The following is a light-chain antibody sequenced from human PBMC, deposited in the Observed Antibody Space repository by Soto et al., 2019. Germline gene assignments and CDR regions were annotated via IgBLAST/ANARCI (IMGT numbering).Light chain of an antibody. CDR1: QSVRSNY. CDR3: QQYGSSPRA. J-gene: IGKJ4*01. CDR2: GAS. Sequence: EIVLTQSPGTLSLSPGERATLSCGASQSVRSNYLAWYQHKPGRAPRLLIYGASSRATGIPDRFSGSGSGTDFTLTISRLEPEDFAVYYCQQYGSSPRAFGGGTKVDI. V-gene: IGKV3-20*01.